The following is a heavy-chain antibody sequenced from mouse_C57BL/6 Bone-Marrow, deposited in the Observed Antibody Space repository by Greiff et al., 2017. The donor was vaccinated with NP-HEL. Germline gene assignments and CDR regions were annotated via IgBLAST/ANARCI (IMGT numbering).Heavy chain of an antibody. V-gene: IGHV14-4*01. CDR1: GFNIKDDY. J-gene: IGHJ4*01. CDR3: THYGSSYNYAMDY. D-gene: IGHD1-1*01. Sequence: EVQLQQSGAELVRPGASVKLSCTAPGFNIKDDYMHWVKQRPEQGLEWIGWIDPENGDTEYASKFQGKATITADTSSNTAYLQLSSLTSEDTAVYYCTHYGSSYNYAMDYWGQGTSVTVSS. CDR2: IDPENGDT.